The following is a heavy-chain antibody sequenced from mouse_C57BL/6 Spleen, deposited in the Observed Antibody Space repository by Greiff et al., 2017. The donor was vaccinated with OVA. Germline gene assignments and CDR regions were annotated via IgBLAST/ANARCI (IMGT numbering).Heavy chain of an antibody. CDR3: ARAAQATYYFDY. CDR2: IDPSDSYT. CDR1: GYTFNSYW. V-gene: IGHV1-50*01. Sequence: QVQLQQPGAELVKPGASVKLSCKASGYTFNSYWMQWVKQRPGQGLEWIGEIDPSDSYTNYNQKFKGKATLTVDTSSTTAYMQLSSLTSEDSAVYYCARAAQATYYFDYWGQSTTLTVSS. J-gene: IGHJ2*01. D-gene: IGHD3-2*02.